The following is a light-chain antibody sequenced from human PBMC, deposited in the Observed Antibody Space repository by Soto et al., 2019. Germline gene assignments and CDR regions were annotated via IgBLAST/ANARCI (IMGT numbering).Light chain of an antibody. V-gene: IGKV1-27*01. CDR2: AAS. CDR1: QGINSY. Sequence: IQLTQSPSSLSASVGDRVTITCRASQGINSYLAWYQQKPGKVPKLLIYAASTLQSGVPSRFSGSGSGTDFTLTTSSLQPEDVATYYGQQHNSFSITFGQGLRLAIQ. CDR3: QQHNSFSIT. J-gene: IGKJ5*01.